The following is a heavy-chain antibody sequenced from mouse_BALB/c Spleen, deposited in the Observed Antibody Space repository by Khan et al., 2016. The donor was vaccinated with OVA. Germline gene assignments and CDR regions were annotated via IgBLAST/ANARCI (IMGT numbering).Heavy chain of an antibody. J-gene: IGHJ4*01. Sequence: QIQLVQSGPELKKPGETVKISCKASGYTFTDYSMHCVKQTPGQGLKWMGWINTVTGEPTYPDDFKGRFAFSLETSASTAYLQINNLKNEDTATYCGASSTEVARHALDYRGQGASVPVSS. CDR3: ASSTEVARHALDY. CDR2: INTVTGEP. V-gene: IGHV9-2-1*01. CDR1: GYTFTDYS. D-gene: IGHD1-1*01.